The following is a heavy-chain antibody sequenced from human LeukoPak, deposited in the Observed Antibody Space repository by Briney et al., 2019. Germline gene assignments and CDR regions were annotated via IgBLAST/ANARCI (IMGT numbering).Heavy chain of an antibody. J-gene: IGHJ3*02. CDR2: IRYDGSNK. CDR3: AKDLGSGYDSEAFDI. V-gene: IGHV3-30*02. CDR1: GFSFSTYW. Sequence: GGSLRLSCAASGFSFSTYWMSWVRQAPGKGLEWVAFIRYDGSNKYYADSVKGRFTISRDNSKNTLYLQMNSLRAEDTAVYYCAKDLGSGYDSEAFDIWGQGTMVTVSS. D-gene: IGHD5-12*01.